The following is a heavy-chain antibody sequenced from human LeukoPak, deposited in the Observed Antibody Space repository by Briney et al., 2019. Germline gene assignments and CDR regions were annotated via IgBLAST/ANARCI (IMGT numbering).Heavy chain of an antibody. J-gene: IGHJ6*02. V-gene: IGHV3-64*01. CDR1: GFTFSSYA. CDR3: ARCRGNHYYYGMDV. Sequence: SGGSLRLSCAASGFTFSSYAMHWGRQAPGKGLEYVSAISSNGGSTYYANSVKGRFTISRDNSKNTLYLQMGSLRAEDMAVYYCARCRGNHYYYGMDVWGQGTTVTVSS. D-gene: IGHD3-10*01. CDR2: ISSNGGST.